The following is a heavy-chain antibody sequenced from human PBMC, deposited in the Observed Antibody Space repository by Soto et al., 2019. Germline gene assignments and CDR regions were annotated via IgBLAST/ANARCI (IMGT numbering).Heavy chain of an antibody. J-gene: IGHJ6*02. CDR2: INAGSGHT. CDR3: ARGSRPAPIYDYFYYDMDV. CDR1: GYTFASYA. D-gene: IGHD2-2*01. Sequence: QVQLVQSGAEVKKPGASVKVSCRASGYTFASYAMHWVRQAPGQRLEWMGWINAGSGHTKYSQKFQGRVTITRDTSPITAYMELSSLRSEDTAVYYCARGSRPAPIYDYFYYDMDVWGQGTTVTVSS. V-gene: IGHV1-3*01.